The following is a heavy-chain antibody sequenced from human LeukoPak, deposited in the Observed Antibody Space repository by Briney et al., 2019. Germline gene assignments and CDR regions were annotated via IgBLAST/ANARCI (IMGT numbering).Heavy chain of an antibody. CDR2: IYPGESDT. CDR3: ARRVGRTGTIDFDY. CDR1: W. Sequence: WIXXVXXXXGKGLXGMXTIYPGESDTRYSPSFQGQVTISADKSISTAYLQWSSLKASDTAMYYCARRVGRTGTIDFDYWGQGTLVTVSS. V-gene: IGHV5-51*01. D-gene: IGHD1-1*01. J-gene: IGHJ4*02.